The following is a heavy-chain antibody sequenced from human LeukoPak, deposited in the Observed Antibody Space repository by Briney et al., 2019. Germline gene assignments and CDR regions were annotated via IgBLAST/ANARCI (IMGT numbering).Heavy chain of an antibody. CDR3: ARGPHTSGWPQQYY. D-gene: IGHD6-19*01. CDR2: MNPNSGNT. V-gene: IGHV1-8*01. J-gene: IGHJ4*02. CDR1: GYTFTSYD. Sequence: ASVKVSCKASGYTFTSYDINWVRQATGQGLEWMGWMNPNSGNTDYAQKFQGRVTMTRIISISTAYMELSSLRSEDTAVYYCARGPHTSGWPQQYYWGQGTLVTASS.